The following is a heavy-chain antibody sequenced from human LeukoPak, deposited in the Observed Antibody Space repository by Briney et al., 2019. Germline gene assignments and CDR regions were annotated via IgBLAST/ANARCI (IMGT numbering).Heavy chain of an antibody. CDR3: AMSSRFLEWLAWFDP. J-gene: IGHJ5*02. CDR1: GGSISSHY. CDR2: IYYSGST. D-gene: IGHD3-3*01. Sequence: SETLSLTYTVSGGSISSHYWSWIRQPPGKGLEWIGYIYYSGSTNYNPSLKSRVTISVDTSKNQFSLKLSSVTAADTAVYYCAMSSRFLEWLAWFDPWGQGTLVTVSS. V-gene: IGHV4-59*11.